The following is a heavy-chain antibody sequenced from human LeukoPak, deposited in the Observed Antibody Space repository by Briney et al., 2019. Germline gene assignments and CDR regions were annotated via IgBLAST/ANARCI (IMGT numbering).Heavy chain of an antibody. J-gene: IGHJ3*02. CDR3: ARVFLYYYGSGSSISAFDI. V-gene: IGHV3-21*01. CDR2: ISSSSSYI. Sequence: GGSLRLSCAASGFTFSSYWMSWVRQAPGKGLEWVSSISSSSSYIYYADSVKGRFTISRDNAKNSLYLQMNSLRAEDTAVYYCARVFLYYYGSGSSISAFDIWGQGTMVTVSS. D-gene: IGHD3-10*01. CDR1: GFTFSSYW.